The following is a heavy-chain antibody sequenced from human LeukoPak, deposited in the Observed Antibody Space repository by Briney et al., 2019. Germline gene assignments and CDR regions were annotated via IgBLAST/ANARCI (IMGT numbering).Heavy chain of an antibody. J-gene: IGHJ3*02. CDR1: GGSLSRGAYY. CDR3: ARDRLLGRTDAFDI. D-gene: IGHD1-26*01. V-gene: IGHV4-30-4*08. Sequence: TVSGGSLSRGAYYRSWIRPAPGTGPAWSAYLYYRGSTYYNPALKSRVTISGDTAKNQFSLELSSVTAADTAVYYCARDRLLGRTDAFDIWGQGTMVTVSS. CDR2: LYYRGST.